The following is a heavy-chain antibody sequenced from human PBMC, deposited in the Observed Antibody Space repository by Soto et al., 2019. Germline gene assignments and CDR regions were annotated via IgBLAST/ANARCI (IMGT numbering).Heavy chain of an antibody. CDR2: ISYDGSDK. J-gene: IGHJ3*02. CDR1: GFTFSTYG. V-gene: IGHV3-30*18. CDR3: AKDQSHAFDI. Sequence: QVQLVESGGGVVQPWRSLRLSCVASGFTFSTYGMYWVRQAPGKGLEWVAVISYDGSDKYYADSVKGRFTISRDKSKNTLYLQMNSLRAEDTAVYYCAKDQSHAFDIWGQGTMVTVSS.